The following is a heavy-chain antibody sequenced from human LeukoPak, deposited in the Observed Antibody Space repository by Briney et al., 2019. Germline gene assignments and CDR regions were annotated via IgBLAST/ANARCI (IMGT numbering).Heavy chain of an antibody. V-gene: IGHV4-30-4*01. CDR3: ARGLYYYGMDV. Sequence: SETLSLTCSVSGGSMSSGDYYWSWLRQPPGKGLEWIGYIYNSGTAYYNPSLKSRVTLSVDPFKNQFSLKLSSVTVADTAVYSCARGLYYYGMDVWGQGTTVTVSS. CDR1: GGSMSSGDYY. J-gene: IGHJ6*02. CDR2: IYNSGTA.